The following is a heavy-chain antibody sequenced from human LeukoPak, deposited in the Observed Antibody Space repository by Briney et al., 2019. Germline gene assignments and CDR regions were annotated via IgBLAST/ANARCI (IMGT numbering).Heavy chain of an antibody. D-gene: IGHD5-18*01. J-gene: IGHJ4*02. CDR3: ARDVASYGFEGLDY. V-gene: IGHV3-30-3*01. CDR2: ISYDGSNK. CDR1: GFTFSSYA. Sequence: PGRSLRLSCAASGFTFSSYAMHWVRQAPGKGLEWVAVISYDGSNKYYADSVKGRFTISRDNSKNTLYLQMNSLRAEDTAVYYCARDVASYGFEGLDYWGQGTLVTASS.